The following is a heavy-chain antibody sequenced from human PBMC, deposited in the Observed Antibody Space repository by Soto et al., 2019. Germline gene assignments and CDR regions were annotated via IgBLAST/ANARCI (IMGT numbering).Heavy chain of an antibody. CDR1: GFTFSDHY. CDR3: ASEVTTVTTAYYYYYGMDV. Sequence: GGSLRLSCAASGFTFSDHYMDWVRQVPGKGLEWVAVICDDGSNKYYADSVKGRFTISRDNSKNTLYLQMNSLRAEDTAVYYCASEVTTVTTAYYYYYGMDVWGQGTTVTVSS. CDR2: ICDDGSNK. D-gene: IGHD4-17*01. J-gene: IGHJ6*02. V-gene: IGHV3-30-3*01.